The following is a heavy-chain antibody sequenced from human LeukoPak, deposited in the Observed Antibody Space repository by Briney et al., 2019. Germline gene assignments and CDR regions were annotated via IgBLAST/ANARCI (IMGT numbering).Heavy chain of an antibody. V-gene: IGHV1-18*01. CDR1: GYTFTSYG. J-gene: IGHJ5*02. CDR3: ARAPLPAAAEGYWFDP. D-gene: IGHD2-2*01. CDR2: INAYNGNT. Sequence: ASVKVPCKASGYTFTSYGISWVRQAPGQGLEWMGWINAYNGNTNYAQKLQGRVTMTTDTSTSTAYMELRSLRSDDTAVYYCARAPLPAAAEGYWFDPWGQGTLVTVSS.